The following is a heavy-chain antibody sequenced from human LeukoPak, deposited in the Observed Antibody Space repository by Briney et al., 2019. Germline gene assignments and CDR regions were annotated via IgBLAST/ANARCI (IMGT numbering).Heavy chain of an antibody. CDR3: ARSSGTYHFDY. CDR2: ISSSGTTI. Sequence: GGSLRLSCAASGFTFSSYSMNWVRQAPGKGLEWVSYISSSGTTIYYADSVKGRFTISRDNAKNSLFLQVNSLRAEDTAVYYCARSSGTYHFDYWGQGTLVTVSS. V-gene: IGHV3-48*04. CDR1: GFTFSSYS. J-gene: IGHJ4*02. D-gene: IGHD1-26*01.